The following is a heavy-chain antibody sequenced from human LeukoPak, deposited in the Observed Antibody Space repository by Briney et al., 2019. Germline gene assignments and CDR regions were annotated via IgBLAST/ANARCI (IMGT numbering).Heavy chain of an antibody. Sequence: PGGSLRLSCAASGFAFSSYWMSWVRQAPGKGLEWVANIKQDGSEKYYVDSVKGRFTISRDNAKNSLYLQMNSLRAEDTAVYYCAVAAAGTIFDYWGQGTLVTVSS. CDR3: AVAAAGTIFDY. V-gene: IGHV3-7*01. J-gene: IGHJ4*02. CDR1: GFAFSSYW. CDR2: IKQDGSEK. D-gene: IGHD6-13*01.